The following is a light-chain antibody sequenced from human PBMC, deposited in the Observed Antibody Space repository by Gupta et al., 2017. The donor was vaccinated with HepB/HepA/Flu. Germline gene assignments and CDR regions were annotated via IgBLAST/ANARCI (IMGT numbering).Light chain of an antibody. V-gene: IGLV1-44*01. CDR2: LNN. J-gene: IGLJ2*01. CDR3: SLWDTSLHVV. Sequence: SVLPHPPPAFLTPGHRVTVSFSGTSSNIGTNTVNWYQHFPGSAPRLLIYLNNQRPSGVSDRFSGSKSGTSASLAISRLQSEDEAIYFCSLWDTSLHVVFGGGTHLTVL. CDR1: SSNIGTNT.